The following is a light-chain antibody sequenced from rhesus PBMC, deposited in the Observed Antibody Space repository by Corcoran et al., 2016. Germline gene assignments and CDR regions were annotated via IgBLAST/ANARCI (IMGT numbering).Light chain of an antibody. CDR1: QDISNA. CDR3: QQGYHSPLA. Sequence: DIQMSQSPSSLSASVGDKVTISCRATQDISNALAWYQQKPGKAPKPLIYATSNLESGVPSRFSGSRCGTDFTLTIRSLQPEDFATCYCQQGYHSPLAVGGVTKVEIK. V-gene: IGKV1-33*01. CDR2: ATS. J-gene: IGKJ4*01.